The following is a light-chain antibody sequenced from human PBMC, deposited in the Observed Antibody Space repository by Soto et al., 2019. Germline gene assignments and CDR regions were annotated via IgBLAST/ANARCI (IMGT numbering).Light chain of an antibody. CDR2: GAS. V-gene: IGKV3-20*01. CDR1: QSVSSSY. CDR3: QQYGSSPWA. Sequence: EIVLTQSPGTLSLSPGESATLACRATQSVSSSYLVWPQQKPVQAPSLLIDGASSRATGIPDRFSGSGSGTDFTLTSSRLEPEDFAVYYFQQYGSSPWAFGQGTQ. J-gene: IGKJ1*01.